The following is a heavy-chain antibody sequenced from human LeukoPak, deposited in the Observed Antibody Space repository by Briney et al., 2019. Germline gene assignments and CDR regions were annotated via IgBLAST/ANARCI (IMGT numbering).Heavy chain of an antibody. D-gene: IGHD2/OR15-2a*01. Sequence: SETLSLTCTVSGDSFTTNYWSWIRQSPGKGLEWIGYIIYSGSTTYNPPLKSRVTISLNTSKNQFSLRLSSVTAADTAVYFCARDSGYCDTTACTDYFDLWGQGTLVAVST. CDR1: GDSFTTNY. V-gene: IGHV4-59*01. CDR2: IIYSGST. J-gene: IGHJ4*02. CDR3: ARDSGYCDTTACTDYFDL.